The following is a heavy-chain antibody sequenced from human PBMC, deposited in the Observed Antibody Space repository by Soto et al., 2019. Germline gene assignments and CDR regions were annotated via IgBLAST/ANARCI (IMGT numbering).Heavy chain of an antibody. CDR3: AKLRGSQLPTWHFYY. V-gene: IGHV3-23*01. D-gene: IGHD3-10*01. Sequence: EVQLLESGGGLVQPGGSLRLSCAASGFTFSTYAMSWVRQAPGKGLEWVSVMNNGGVRTWYADSVKGRFTISSDNPKNTLYLQFNSLTAEDTSVYYCAKLRGSQLPTWHFYYSGQGSLVTFSS. J-gene: IGHJ4*02. CDR1: GFTFSTYA. CDR2: MNNGGVRT.